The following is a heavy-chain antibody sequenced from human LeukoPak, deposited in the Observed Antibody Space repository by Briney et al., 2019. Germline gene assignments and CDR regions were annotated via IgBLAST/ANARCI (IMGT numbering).Heavy chain of an antibody. CDR3: VSQSPGSSATS. D-gene: IGHD6-13*01. CDR1: SGSISSYY. Sequence: SETLSLTCTVSSGSISSYYWSWIRQPPEKGLEWIGYIVNSGSTTYNPSLKSRVTISIDTSKKQFSLKLSSVTAADTAVSFCVSQSPGSSATSWGQGTLVTVSS. CDR2: IVNSGST. V-gene: IGHV4-59*01. J-gene: IGHJ5*02.